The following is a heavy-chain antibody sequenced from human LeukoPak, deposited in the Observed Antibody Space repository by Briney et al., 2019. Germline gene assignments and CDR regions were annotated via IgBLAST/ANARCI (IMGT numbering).Heavy chain of an antibody. CDR3: ARDVDSGGHYSKFDS. Sequence: GRSLRLSCTASGFTFSSYGIHWVRQAPGKGLEWVSVIWYDGRGKYYADSVKGRFTISRDNSKNTVYLQMDSLRAEDTAVYYCARDVDSGGHYSKFDSWGQGTLVTVSS. J-gene: IGHJ4*02. V-gene: IGHV3-33*01. D-gene: IGHD3-22*01. CDR2: IWYDGRGK. CDR1: GFTFSSYG.